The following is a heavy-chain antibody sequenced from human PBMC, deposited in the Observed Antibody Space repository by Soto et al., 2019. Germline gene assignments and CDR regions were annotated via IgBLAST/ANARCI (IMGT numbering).Heavy chain of an antibody. D-gene: IGHD6-13*01. J-gene: IGHJ6*02. CDR3: AKDPSEGIAADYYYYGMDV. Sequence: GGSLRLSCAASGFTFSSYGMHWVRQAPGKGLEWVAVISYDGSNKYYADSVKGRFTISRDNSKNTLYLQMNSLRAEDTAVYYCAKDPSEGIAADYYYYGMDVWGQGTTVTVSS. V-gene: IGHV3-30*18. CDR1: GFTFSSYG. CDR2: ISYDGSNK.